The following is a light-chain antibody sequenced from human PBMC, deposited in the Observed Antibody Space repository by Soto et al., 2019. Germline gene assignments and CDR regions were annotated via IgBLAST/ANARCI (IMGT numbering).Light chain of an antibody. CDR1: SSDVGGYNH. Sequence: QSALTQPASVSGSPGQSITISCTGTSSDVGGYNHVSWYQHYPGKAPKLIIYDVTNRHSGVSNRFSGSKSGNTASLTISGLQAEDEADDFCSSYTKSTIYVFGTGTKLTVL. J-gene: IGLJ1*01. CDR3: SSYTKSTIYV. CDR2: DVT. V-gene: IGLV2-14*03.